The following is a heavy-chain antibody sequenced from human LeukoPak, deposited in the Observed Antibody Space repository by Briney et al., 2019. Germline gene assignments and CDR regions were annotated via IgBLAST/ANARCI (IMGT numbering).Heavy chain of an antibody. V-gene: IGHV3-53*01. CDR3: VRRAGGYSHPYDY. D-gene: IGHD4-23*01. J-gene: IGHJ4*02. Sequence: GGSLRLSCAASGFTVSSNDMSWVRQAPGKGLEWVSVIYSGGSPYYADSVRGRFTISRDDSKNTLYLQMNSLRAEDTAVYYCVRRAGGYSHPYDYWGQGTLVTVSS. CDR2: IYSGGSP. CDR1: GFTVSSND.